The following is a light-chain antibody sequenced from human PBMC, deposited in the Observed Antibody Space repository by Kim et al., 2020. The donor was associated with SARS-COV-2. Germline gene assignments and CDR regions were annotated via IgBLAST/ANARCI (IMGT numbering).Light chain of an antibody. Sequence: EIVLTQSPATLSLSPGERATLSCRASQSVSSYLAWYQQKPGQAPRLLIYDASNRATGIPARFSGSGSGTDFTLTISSLEPEDFALYYCQQRSNCPPYTFGQGTKLEI. CDR1: QSVSSY. CDR3: QQRSNCPPYT. J-gene: IGKJ2*01. CDR2: DAS. V-gene: IGKV3-11*01.